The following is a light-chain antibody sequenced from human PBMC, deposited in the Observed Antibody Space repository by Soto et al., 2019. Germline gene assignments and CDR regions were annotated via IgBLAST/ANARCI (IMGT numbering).Light chain of an antibody. CDR2: QDS. V-gene: IGLV3-1*01. CDR3: QAWDRSTHYV. CDR1: KLGDKY. Sequence: SYELTQPPSVSVSPGQTASITCSGDKLGDKYACWYQQKPGQSPVLVIYQDSKRPSGIPERFSGSNSGNTATLTIIGKQAMDEADYSCQAWDRSTHYVFGTGTKVTVL. J-gene: IGLJ1*01.